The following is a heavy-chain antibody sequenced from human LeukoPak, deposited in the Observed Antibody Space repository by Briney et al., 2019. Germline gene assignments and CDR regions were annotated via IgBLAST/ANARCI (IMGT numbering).Heavy chain of an antibody. D-gene: IGHD2-2*01. CDR2: IYDDGSDT. J-gene: IGHJ4*02. V-gene: IGHV3-74*01. CDR3: ARASPYCSSTKCYQKFDY. CDR1: GFTFNRYW. Sequence: PGGSLRLSCAASGFTFNRYWMHWVRQAPGKGLVWVSRIYDDGSDTNYADSVKGRFTVSRDNAKNTLYLQMNSLRAEDTAMYYCARASPYCSSTKCYQKFDYWGQGTLVTVSS.